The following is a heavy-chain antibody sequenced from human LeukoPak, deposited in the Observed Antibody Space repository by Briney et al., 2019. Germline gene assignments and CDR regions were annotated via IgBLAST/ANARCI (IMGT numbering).Heavy chain of an antibody. J-gene: IGHJ4*02. CDR2: IYYSGST. Sequence: SETLSLTCTVSGGSISSYYWSWIRQPPGKGLEWIGYIYYSGSTNYNPPLKSRVTISVDTSKNQFSLKLSSVTAADTAVYYCARHSNYDFWSGYYRYYFDYWGQGTLVTVSS. D-gene: IGHD3-3*01. V-gene: IGHV4-59*08. CDR3: ARHSNYDFWSGYYRYYFDY. CDR1: GGSISSYY.